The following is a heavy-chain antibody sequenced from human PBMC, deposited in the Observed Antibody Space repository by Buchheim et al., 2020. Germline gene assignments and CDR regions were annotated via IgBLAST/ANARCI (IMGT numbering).Heavy chain of an antibody. CDR2: ITIGGDT. CDR3: ANLQLPSN. Sequence: EVQLLESGGGLVQPGGSLRLSCVASGFTFSKHDTNWVRQAPGKGPQWVSGITIGGDTYYADSVKGRVTISRDHSQDPLYLQMNSLRAEDTAIYYCANLQLPSNWGQGTL. D-gene: IGHD1-1*01. J-gene: IGHJ4*02. V-gene: IGHV3-23*01. CDR1: GFTFSKHD.